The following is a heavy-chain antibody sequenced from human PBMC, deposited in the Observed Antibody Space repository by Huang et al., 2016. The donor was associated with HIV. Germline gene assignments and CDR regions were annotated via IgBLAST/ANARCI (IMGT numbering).Heavy chain of an antibody. CDR1: GGSFSGYY. CDR3: ARGQGGYYYYYMDV. CDR2: INHREST. Sequence: QVQLQQWGAGLLRPSETLSLTCAVYGGSFSGYYGTWIRQPPGKGLEWIGEINHRESTHDNPSLKRRVTISVDTSRNQFSLTLTSVTAADTAVYYCARGQGGYYYYYMDVWGKGTTVTVSS. J-gene: IGHJ6*03. V-gene: IGHV4-34*01.